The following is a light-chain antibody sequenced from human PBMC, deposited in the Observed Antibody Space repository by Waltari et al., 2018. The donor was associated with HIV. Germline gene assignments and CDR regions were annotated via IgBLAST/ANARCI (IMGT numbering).Light chain of an antibody. V-gene: IGLV2-14*03. CDR2: DVS. Sequence: QSALAQPASVSGSPGQSITISCTGTTSDVGPYHYVSWYQQHPGKGPKLVIFDVSHRPSGISDRFSGSRSGNTASLTISGLRAEDEADYFCSSYSTNTNNSPWVFGGGTKVTVL. CDR1: TSDVGPYHY. J-gene: IGLJ3*02. CDR3: SSYSTNTNNSPWV.